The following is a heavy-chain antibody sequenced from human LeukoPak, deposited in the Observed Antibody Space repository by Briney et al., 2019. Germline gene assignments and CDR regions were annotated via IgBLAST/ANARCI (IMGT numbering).Heavy chain of an antibody. D-gene: IGHD1-26*01. V-gene: IGHV4-59*01. J-gene: IGHJ6*02. Sequence: SETLSLTCTVSCGSISNSYWSWIRQPPGKALEWIGYINYTGTTKYNPSLKSRATISLDTSKNQFSLKLTSVTAADIFFFKRETAYDIDVWGQGTTVTVSS. CDR1: CGSISNSY. CDR2: INYTGTT. CDR3: ETAYDIDV.